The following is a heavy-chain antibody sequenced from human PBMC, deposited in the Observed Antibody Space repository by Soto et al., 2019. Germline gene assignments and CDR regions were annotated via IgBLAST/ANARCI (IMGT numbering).Heavy chain of an antibody. V-gene: IGHV1-69*01. D-gene: IGHD3-22*01. CDR2: IIPIFGTA. J-gene: IGHJ6*02. CDR1: GGTFSSYA. Sequence: QVQLVQSGAEVKKPGSSVKVSCKASGGTFSSYAISWVRQAPGQGLEWMGGIIPIFGTANYAQKFQGRVTITADESTSTAYMELRSLRSEDTAVYYCASTYYYDSSGYYRKVIHYYYYGMDVWGQGTTVTVSS. CDR3: ASTYYYDSSGYYRKVIHYYYYGMDV.